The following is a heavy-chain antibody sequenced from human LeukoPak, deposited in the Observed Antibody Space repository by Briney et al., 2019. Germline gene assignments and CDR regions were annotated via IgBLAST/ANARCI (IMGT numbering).Heavy chain of an antibody. J-gene: IGHJ4*02. V-gene: IGHV3-23*01. CDR1: GFTFSSYA. CDR2: ISGRDGYT. CDR3: VRDDDRPDNGLDY. D-gene: IGHD3-22*01. Sequence: PGGSLRLSCAASGFTFSSYAMSWVRQAPGKGLEWVSAISGRDGYTFYADSVKGRFTISRDNSKNTLYLQMNSLRAEDTAVYYCVRDDDRPDNGLDYWGQGTLVTVSS.